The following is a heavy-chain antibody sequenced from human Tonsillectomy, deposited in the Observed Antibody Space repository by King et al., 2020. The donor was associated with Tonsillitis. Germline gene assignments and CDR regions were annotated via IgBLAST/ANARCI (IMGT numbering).Heavy chain of an antibody. CDR1: GFTFSSYS. V-gene: IGHV3-21*01. CDR2: ISISSSYI. CDR3: ARDGVGAKSFDI. Sequence: VQLVESGGGLVKPGGSLRLSCAASGFTFSSYSMNWVRQAPGKGLEWVSSISISSSYIYYADSVKGRLTISRDNAKNSLYLQMNSLRAEDTAVYYCARDGVGAKSFDIWGQGTMVTVSS. J-gene: IGHJ3*02. D-gene: IGHD1-26*01.